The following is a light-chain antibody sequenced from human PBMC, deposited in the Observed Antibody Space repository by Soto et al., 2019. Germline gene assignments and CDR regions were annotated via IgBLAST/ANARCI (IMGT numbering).Light chain of an antibody. J-gene: IGKJ2*01. V-gene: IGKV3-11*01. CDR1: PSVFNS. CDR2: DVS. Sequence: EIVLTQSPATLSLSPGERATLSCRASPSVFNSLAWYQQKPGQAPRLLIYDVSNRATGVPARFSGGGSGTDFTLTISSIEPEDFALYYCQQRSNWPPAFGQGTKLEIK. CDR3: QQRSNWPPA.